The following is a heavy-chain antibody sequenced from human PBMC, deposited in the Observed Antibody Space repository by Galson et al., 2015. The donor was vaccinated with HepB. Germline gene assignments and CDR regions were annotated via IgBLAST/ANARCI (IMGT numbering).Heavy chain of an antibody. Sequence: SLTCTVSGGSVSSDFWSWIRQPPGKGLEWIGYIYYSRSTNYNPSLKSRVTMSVDTSKNQFSLKLSFVTAADTAVYYCARSAGNYYSFEFDSWGQGTLVTVSS. V-gene: IGHV4-59*02. CDR2: IYYSRST. J-gene: IGHJ4*02. CDR3: ARSAGNYYSFEFDS. CDR1: GGSVSSDF. D-gene: IGHD1-26*01.